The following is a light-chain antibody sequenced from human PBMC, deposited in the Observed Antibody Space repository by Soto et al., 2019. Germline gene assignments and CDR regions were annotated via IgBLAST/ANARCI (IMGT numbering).Light chain of an antibody. J-gene: IGKJ1*01. V-gene: IGKV1-39*01. CDR1: QSISSY. CDR2: AAS. CDR3: QQSYSEA. Sequence: DIQMTQPPSPLSASLGERVTITCRASQSISSYLNWYQQKPGKAPKLLIYAASSLQSGVPSRFSGSGSGTDFTLTISSLQPEDFATYYCQQSYSEAFGQGTKVDIK.